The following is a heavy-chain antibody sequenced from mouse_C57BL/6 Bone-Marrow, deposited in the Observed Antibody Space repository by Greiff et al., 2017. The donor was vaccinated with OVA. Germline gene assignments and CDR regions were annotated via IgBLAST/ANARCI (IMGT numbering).Heavy chain of an antibody. Sequence: EVQLQQSGGGLVKPGGSLKLSCAASGFTFSDYGMHWVRQAPETGLEWVAYISSGSSTIYYADTVTGRFTISRDNAKNTLFLQMTSLRSEDTAMYYCARPDDYDAFAYWGQGTLVTVSA. D-gene: IGHD2-4*01. J-gene: IGHJ3*01. CDR1: GFTFSDYG. CDR3: ARPDDYDAFAY. V-gene: IGHV5-17*01. CDR2: ISSGSSTI.